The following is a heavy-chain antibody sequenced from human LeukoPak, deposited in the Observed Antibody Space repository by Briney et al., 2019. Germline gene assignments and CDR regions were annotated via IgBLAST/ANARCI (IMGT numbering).Heavy chain of an antibody. CDR2: IYHNGDT. D-gene: IGHD2-2*02. J-gene: IGHJ3*02. V-gene: IGHV4-30-4*08. CDR3: ARAGVVPAAINRAFDI. Sequence: SETLSLTCIVSGGSIISGDYYWSWIRQPPGKGLEWIGYIYHNGDTYYNPSLKSRVSIPVDTSKNQFSLKLSSVTAADTAVYYCARAGVVPAAINRAFDIWGQGSVVTVSS. CDR1: GGSIISGDYY.